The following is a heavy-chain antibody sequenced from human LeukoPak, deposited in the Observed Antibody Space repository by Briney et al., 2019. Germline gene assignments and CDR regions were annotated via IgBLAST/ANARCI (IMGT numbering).Heavy chain of an antibody. Sequence: SETLSLTCTVSGGSISSSSYYWAWIRQPPGKGLEWIGSIYYSGSTYYNPSLKSRVTISVDTSKNQFSLKLSSVTAADTAVYYCARRVGIAAAGIGAIGWFDPWGQGTLVTVSS. CDR2: IYYSGST. CDR3: ARRVGIAAAGIGAIGWFDP. D-gene: IGHD6-13*01. V-gene: IGHV4-39*01. CDR1: GGSISSSSYY. J-gene: IGHJ5*02.